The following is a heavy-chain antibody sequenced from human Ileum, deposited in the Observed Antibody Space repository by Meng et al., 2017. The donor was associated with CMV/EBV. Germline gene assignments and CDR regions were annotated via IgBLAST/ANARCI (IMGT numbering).Heavy chain of an antibody. Sequence: GGSLRLSCVASGFTFSRHWMHWVRQTPGKGPVWVSRINTDGTDSDSADSMKGRFTISRANAKNTLYLQMNSLRAEDTAVYYCARKNSGADLDLWGQGTLVTVSS. D-gene: IGHD6-19*01. CDR1: GFTFSRHW. CDR2: INTDGTDS. J-gene: IGHJ5*02. V-gene: IGHV3-74*01. CDR3: ARKNSGADLDL.